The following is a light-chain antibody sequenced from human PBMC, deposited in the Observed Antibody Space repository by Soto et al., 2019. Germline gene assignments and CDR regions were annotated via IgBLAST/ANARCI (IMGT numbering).Light chain of an antibody. CDR3: QQYGDRPRT. CDR2: DAS. Sequence: EIVLTQYPGTLSLSPGERATLSCRASQSVSSSYLAWYQQTPGQAPRLLIFDASIRVPTTPARFSGSVSGTEFTLTISSLESEDIAVYFCQQYGDRPRTFGQGTK. V-gene: IGKV3-20*01. CDR1: QSVSSSY. J-gene: IGKJ1*01.